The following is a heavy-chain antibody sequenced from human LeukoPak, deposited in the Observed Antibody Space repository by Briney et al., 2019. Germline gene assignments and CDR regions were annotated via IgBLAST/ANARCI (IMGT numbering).Heavy chain of an antibody. J-gene: IGHJ3*02. CDR2: IYPGDSDT. CDR1: GSSFTSYW. CDR3: ARDSGSLDDAFDI. Sequence: GASLKISCKGSGSSFTSYWIGWVRQMPEKGLEWMGIIYPGDSDTRYSPSFQGQVTISADKSISTAYLQWSSLKASDTAMYYCARDSGSLDDAFDIWGQGTMVTVSS. V-gene: IGHV5-51*01. D-gene: IGHD1-26*01.